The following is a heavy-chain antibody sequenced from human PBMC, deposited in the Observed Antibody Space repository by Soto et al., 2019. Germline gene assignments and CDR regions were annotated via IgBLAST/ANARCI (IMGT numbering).Heavy chain of an antibody. J-gene: IGHJ4*02. Sequence: QVELVESGGDLDTPGGSLRLSCAASRFTFSDYHMGWIRQAPGKGLEWVSYISSSGGTTYYADSVKGRFTISRDNAKNSLYLQMNRLRVEDTAVYYCARDLEPQYYFDSWGQGTLVTVSS. CDR3: ARDLEPQYYFDS. CDR2: ISSSGGTT. V-gene: IGHV3-11*01. CDR1: RFTFSDYH.